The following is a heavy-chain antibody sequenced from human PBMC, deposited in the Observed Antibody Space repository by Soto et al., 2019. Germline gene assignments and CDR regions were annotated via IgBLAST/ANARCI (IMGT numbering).Heavy chain of an antibody. Sequence: EVQLLESGGNLVQPGESLTLSCAASGFTFSSYAMSWVRQPPGKGLEWVSHISSGGDTYYADSVKGHFTISRDNSKNTLYLQMNSLSAEDTALYFCAKTSKRTVYPTGLVAAFDIWGQGTMFTVSS. J-gene: IGHJ3*02. V-gene: IGHV3-23*01. CDR3: AKTSKRTVYPTGLVAAFDI. CDR1: GFTFSSYA. D-gene: IGHD2-8*01. CDR2: ISSGGDT.